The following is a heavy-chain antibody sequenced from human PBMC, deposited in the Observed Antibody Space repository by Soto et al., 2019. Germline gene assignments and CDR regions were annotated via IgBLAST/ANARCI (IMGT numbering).Heavy chain of an antibody. J-gene: IGHJ4*02. V-gene: IGHV3-23*01. D-gene: IGHD3-10*01. CDR1: GFTFSSYA. CDR3: AKVGSGSYSAHS. CDR2: ISGSGVNT. Sequence: GGSLRLSCAASGFTFSSYAMNWVRQAPGKGLEWVSVISGSGVNTHYADSVKGRFTISRDNSKNTLYLQINSLRAEDTAVYYCAKVGSGSYSAHSWGQGTLVTVSS.